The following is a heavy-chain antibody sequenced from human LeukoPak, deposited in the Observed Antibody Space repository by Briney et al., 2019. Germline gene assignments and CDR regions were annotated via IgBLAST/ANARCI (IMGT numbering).Heavy chain of an antibody. Sequence: PSETLSLTCAVYGGSFSGHYWSWIRQPPGKGLEWIGEINHSGSTNYNPSLKSRVTISVDTSKNQFSLKLSSVTAADTAVYYCAGYGDYLWYFDYWGQGTLVTVSS. V-gene: IGHV4-34*01. CDR1: GGSFSGHY. J-gene: IGHJ4*02. CDR2: INHSGST. CDR3: AGYGDYLWYFDY. D-gene: IGHD4-17*01.